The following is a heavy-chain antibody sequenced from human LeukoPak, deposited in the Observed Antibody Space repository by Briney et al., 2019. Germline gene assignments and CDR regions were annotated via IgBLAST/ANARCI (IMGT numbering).Heavy chain of an antibody. Sequence: PSETLSLTCAVYGGSFSGYYWGWIRQPPGKGLEWIGSIYHSGSTYYNPSLKSRVTISVDTSKNQFSLKLSSVTAADTAVYYCARDLNYYDSSGYYGSAFDIWGQGTMVTVSS. J-gene: IGHJ3*02. CDR1: GGSFSGYY. CDR2: IYHSGST. V-gene: IGHV4-38-2*02. D-gene: IGHD3-22*01. CDR3: ARDLNYYDSSGYYGSAFDI.